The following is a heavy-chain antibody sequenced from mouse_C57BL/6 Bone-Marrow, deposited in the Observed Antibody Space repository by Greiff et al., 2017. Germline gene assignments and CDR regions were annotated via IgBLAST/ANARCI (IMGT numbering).Heavy chain of an antibody. J-gene: IGHJ2*01. Sequence: FQLQQSGAELVRPGASVKLSCTASGFNIKDDYMHWLKQRHEQGLEWIGWIDPENGDTEYASKFQGKATITADTSSNTAYLQLSSLTSEDTAVYYCTLPTVVPYYFGYWGHGTTLTVSS. CDR3: TLPTVVPYYFGY. D-gene: IGHD1-1*01. CDR1: GFNIKDDY. V-gene: IGHV14-4*01. CDR2: IDPENGDT.